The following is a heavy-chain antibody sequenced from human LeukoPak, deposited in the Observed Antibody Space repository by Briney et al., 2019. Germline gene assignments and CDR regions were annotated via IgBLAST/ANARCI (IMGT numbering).Heavy chain of an antibody. V-gene: IGHV3-33*01. J-gene: IGHJ4*02. CDR3: ARDSIAVAGTFDY. Sequence: PGGTLRLSCAVSGFTFSSYGMHWVRQAPGKGLEWVAVIWYDGSNKYYADSVKGRFTISRDNSKNTLYLQMNSLRAEDTAVYYCARDSIAVAGTFDYWGQGTLVTVSS. D-gene: IGHD6-19*01. CDR2: IWYDGSNK. CDR1: GFTFSSYG.